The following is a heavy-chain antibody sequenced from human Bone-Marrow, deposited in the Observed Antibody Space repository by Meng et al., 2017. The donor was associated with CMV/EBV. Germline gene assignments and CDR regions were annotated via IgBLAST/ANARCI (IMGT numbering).Heavy chain of an antibody. CDR1: GFTFTSYW. Sequence: GESLKISCAASGFTFTSYWMSWVRQAPGKGLEWVANIKQDGSEKYYVDSVKGRFTISRDNAKNSLYLQMNSLRAEDTAVYYCARDLDSYDSSAYYETWGPGPLVTGSS. V-gene: IGHV3-7*01. J-gene: IGHJ5*02. CDR3: ARDLDSYDSSAYYET. D-gene: IGHD3-22*01. CDR2: IKQDGSEK.